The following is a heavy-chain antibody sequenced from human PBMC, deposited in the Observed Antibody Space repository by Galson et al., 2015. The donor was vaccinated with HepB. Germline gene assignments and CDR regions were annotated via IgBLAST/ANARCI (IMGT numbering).Heavy chain of an antibody. CDR1: GGSISSYY. D-gene: IGHD3-10*01. CDR3: ARGYYGSGSYFGPHENNWFDP. V-gene: IGHV4-59*01. CDR2: IYYSGST. Sequence: SETLSLTCTVSGGSISSYYWSWIRQPPGKGLEWIGYIYYSGSTNYNPSLKSRVTISVDTSKNQFSLKLSSVTAADTAVYYCARGYYGSGSYFGPHENNWFDPWGQGTLVTVSS. J-gene: IGHJ5*02.